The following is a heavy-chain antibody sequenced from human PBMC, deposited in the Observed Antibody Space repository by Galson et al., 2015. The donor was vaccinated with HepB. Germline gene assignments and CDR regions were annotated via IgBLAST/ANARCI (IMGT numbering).Heavy chain of an antibody. CDR3: AREENAYCGGDCYFDY. J-gene: IGHJ4*02. D-gene: IGHD2-21*01. V-gene: IGHV1-2*06. Sequence: SVKVSCKASGYTFTGYYMHWVRQAPGQGLEWMGRINPNSGGTNYAQKFQGRVTMTRDTSISTAYMELSRLRSDDTAVYYCAREENAYCGGDCYFDYWGQGTLVTVSS. CDR2: INPNSGGT. CDR1: GYTFTGYY.